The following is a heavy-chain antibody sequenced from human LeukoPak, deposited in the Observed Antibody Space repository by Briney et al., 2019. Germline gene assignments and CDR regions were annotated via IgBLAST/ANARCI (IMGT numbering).Heavy chain of an antibody. V-gene: IGHV1-8*03. J-gene: IGHJ4*02. CDR2: MNSNIGNT. Sequence: GASVKVSCEASGYTFTSYDINWVRQAPGQGLEWMGWMNSNIGNTGYAQKFQGRVTFTRNTSTGTAYMELNSLRSEDTAVYYCARGRIQLTDYWGQGTLVTVSS. CDR3: ARGRIQLTDY. CDR1: GYTFTSYD. D-gene: IGHD5-18*01.